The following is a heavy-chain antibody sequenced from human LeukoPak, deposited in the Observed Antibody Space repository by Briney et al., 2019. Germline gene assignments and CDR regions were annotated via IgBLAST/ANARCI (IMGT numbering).Heavy chain of an antibody. Sequence: GGSLRLSCAASGFAFSGYWMSWVRQAPGKGLEWVANINQDGSETYYVDSVKGRFTISRDNTKNSLYLQMNSLRAEDTAVYYCAKAPYSGSLKAFWSYFQHWGQGTLVTVSS. CDR1: GFAFSGYW. CDR3: AKAPYSGSLKAFWSYFQH. J-gene: IGHJ1*01. D-gene: IGHD1-26*01. CDR2: INQDGSET. V-gene: IGHV3-7*01.